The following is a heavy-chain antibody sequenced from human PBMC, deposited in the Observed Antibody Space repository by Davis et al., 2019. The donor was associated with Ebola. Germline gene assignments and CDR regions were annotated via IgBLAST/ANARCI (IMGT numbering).Heavy chain of an antibody. J-gene: IGHJ4*02. Sequence: GGSLRLSCAASGFTFSSSSMNWVRQAPGKGLEWVSVIYSGGSTYYAESVKGRFTISRDNAKNSLYLQMNSLRDEDTAVYYCARAYGSSWYDYWGQGTLVTVSS. CDR3: ARAYGSSWYDY. CDR1: GFTFSSSS. D-gene: IGHD6-13*01. CDR2: IYSGGST. V-gene: IGHV3-66*01.